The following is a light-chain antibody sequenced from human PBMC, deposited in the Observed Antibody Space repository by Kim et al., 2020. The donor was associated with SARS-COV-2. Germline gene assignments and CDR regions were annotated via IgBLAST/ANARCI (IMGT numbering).Light chain of an antibody. CDR1: SLTNYF. Sequence: ALGQTIRITCQRDSLTNYFASWYQQKPGQAPVLVIYGKNNRPSGIPDRFSGSISGTPASLTITGTQAEDEADYYCCSRDISGNHYLFGPGTKVTVL. CDR2: GKN. V-gene: IGLV3-19*01. J-gene: IGLJ1*01. CDR3: CSRDISGNHYL.